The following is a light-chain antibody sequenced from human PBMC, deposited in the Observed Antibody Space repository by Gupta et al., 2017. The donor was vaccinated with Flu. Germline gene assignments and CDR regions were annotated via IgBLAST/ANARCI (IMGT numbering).Light chain of an antibody. CDR1: SSDVGSYNY. Sequence: VTISCTGTSSDVGSYNYVSWYQQYPGKAPKLMIYEVNKRPSGVPDRFSGSKSGNAASLTVSGLQAEDEADYYCSSFAGSNNPYVFGTGTKVTVL. J-gene: IGLJ1*01. V-gene: IGLV2-8*01. CDR2: EVN. CDR3: SSFAGSNNPYV.